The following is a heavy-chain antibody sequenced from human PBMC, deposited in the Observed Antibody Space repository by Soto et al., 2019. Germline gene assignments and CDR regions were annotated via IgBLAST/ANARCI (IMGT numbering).Heavy chain of an antibody. CDR2: INHSGST. Sequence: SETLSLTCAVYGGSFSGYYWSWIRQPPGKGLEWIGEINHSGSTNYNPSLKSRVTISVDTSKNQFSLKPSSVTAADTAVYYCARGSTVTPTYYFDYSGQGTLGT. CDR1: GGSFSGYY. CDR3: ARGSTVTPTYYFDY. V-gene: IGHV4-34*01. D-gene: IGHD1-1*01. J-gene: IGHJ4*02.